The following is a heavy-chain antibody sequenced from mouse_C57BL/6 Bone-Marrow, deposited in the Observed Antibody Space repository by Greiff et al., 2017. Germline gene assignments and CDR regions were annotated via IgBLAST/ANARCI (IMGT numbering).Heavy chain of an antibody. CDR1: GYSFTDYN. CDR3: ARYGYYDSYWYFDV. D-gene: IGHD2-3*01. Sequence: VKLLQSGPELVKPGASVKISCKASGYSFTDYNMYWVKQSHGKSLEWIGVISTSYGTTSYNQKLKGQATLTVDQSSSTDYMQLKSLTSEDSAVYYCARYGYYDSYWYFDVWGTGTTVTVSS. V-gene: IGHV1-39*01. J-gene: IGHJ1*03. CDR2: ISTSYGTT.